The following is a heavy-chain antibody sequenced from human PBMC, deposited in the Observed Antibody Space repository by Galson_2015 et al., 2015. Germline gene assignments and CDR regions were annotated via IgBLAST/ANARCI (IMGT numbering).Heavy chain of an antibody. Sequence: CKASGYTFTSYAMHWVRQAPGQRLEWMGWINAGNGNTKYSQKFQGRVTITRDTSASTAYMELSSLRSEDTAVYYCARDQGTVWGSYRHRGIDYWGQGTLVTVSS. CDR3: ARDQGTVWGSYRHRGIDY. CDR2: INAGNGNT. CDR1: GYTFTSYA. J-gene: IGHJ4*02. D-gene: IGHD3-16*02. V-gene: IGHV1-3*01.